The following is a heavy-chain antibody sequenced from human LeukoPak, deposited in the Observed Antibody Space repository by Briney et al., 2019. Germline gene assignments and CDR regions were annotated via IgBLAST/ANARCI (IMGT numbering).Heavy chain of an antibody. CDR1: GFTFSSYG. CDR3: ARGGGLDV. D-gene: IGHD3-16*01. Sequence: PGRSLRLSCAASGFTFSSYGMHWVRQAPGKGLEWVAVIWYDGSNKYYADSVKGRFTISRDNAKNSLYLRMGNLRAEDTAVYFCARGGGLDVWGQGATVTVSS. V-gene: IGHV3-33*03. CDR2: IWYDGSNK. J-gene: IGHJ6*02.